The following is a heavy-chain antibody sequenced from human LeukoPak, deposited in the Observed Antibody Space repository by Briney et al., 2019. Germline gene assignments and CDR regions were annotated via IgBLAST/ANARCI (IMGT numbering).Heavy chain of an antibody. Sequence: GGSLSLSCTVSGFSFSSSSKNWVCQAPGKGLEWVSSISSSSSYIYYADSVKGRFTISRDNAKNSLYLQMNSLRAEDTAVYYCASDSSGGFLYRGQGTLVTVSS. CDR3: ASDSSGGFLY. CDR2: ISSSSSYI. V-gene: IGHV3-21*01. D-gene: IGHD2-15*01. J-gene: IGHJ4*02. CDR1: GFSFSSSS.